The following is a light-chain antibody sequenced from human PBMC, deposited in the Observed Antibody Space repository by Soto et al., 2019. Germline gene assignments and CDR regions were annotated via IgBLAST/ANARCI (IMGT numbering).Light chain of an antibody. CDR2: DVN. CDR1: SSDIGGYDY. Sequence: QSALTQPACVSGSPGQSSTLSYTGTSSDIGGYDYVSWYQRHPGKAPKLIIYDVNNRPSGVSNRFSGSKSGNTASLTISGLQAEDEADYYCTSYASGSSHVVFGGGTKVTVL. J-gene: IGLJ2*01. V-gene: IGLV2-14*01. CDR3: TSYASGSSHVV.